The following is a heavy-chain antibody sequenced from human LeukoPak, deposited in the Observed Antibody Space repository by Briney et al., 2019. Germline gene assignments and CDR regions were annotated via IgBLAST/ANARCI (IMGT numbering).Heavy chain of an antibody. V-gene: IGHV3-9*01. CDR1: GFTFDDYA. CDR2: ISWNSGSI. D-gene: IGHD6-6*01. J-gene: IGHJ6*03. CDR3: AKDTVDSSSSGYYYMDV. Sequence: GGSLRLSCAASGFTFDDYAMHWVRHAPGKGLEWVSGISWNSGSIGYADSVKGRFTISRDNAKNSLYLQMNSLRAEDTALYYCAKDTVDSSSSGYYYMDVWRKGTTVTVSS.